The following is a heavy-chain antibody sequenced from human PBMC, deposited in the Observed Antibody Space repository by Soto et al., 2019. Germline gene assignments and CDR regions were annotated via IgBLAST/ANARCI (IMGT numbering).Heavy chain of an antibody. CDR3: ARPPVLYIVVPPDY. CDR2: ISCDGSNK. J-gene: IGHJ4*02. D-gene: IGHD2-15*01. Sequence: PGGSLRLSCAASGFTFSTYAMHWVRQAPGKGLEWVAVISCDGSNKHYADSVKGRFTISRDNAKNTLYLQMNSLRAEDTAVYYSARPPVLYIVVPPDYWGQGTLVPVSS. CDR1: GFTFSTYA. V-gene: IGHV3-30*04.